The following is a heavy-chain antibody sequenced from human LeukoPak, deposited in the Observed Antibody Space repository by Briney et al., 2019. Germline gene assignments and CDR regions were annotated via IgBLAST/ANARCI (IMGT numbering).Heavy chain of an antibody. CDR1: GYIFTTYA. J-gene: IGHJ5*02. CDR3: ARGDCSSTSCYGFDP. Sequence: ASVKVSCKASGYIFTTYAMHWVRQAPGQRLEWMGWINAGNGNTKYSRKFQGRVTITRDTSASTAYMELSSLRSEDTAVYYCARGDCSSTSCYGFDPWGQGTLVTVSS. V-gene: IGHV1-3*01. D-gene: IGHD2-2*01. CDR2: INAGNGNT.